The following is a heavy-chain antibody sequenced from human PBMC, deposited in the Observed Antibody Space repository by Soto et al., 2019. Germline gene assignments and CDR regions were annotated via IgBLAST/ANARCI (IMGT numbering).Heavy chain of an antibody. CDR2: MYHSGST. J-gene: IGHJ4*02. V-gene: IGHV4-30-2*01. CDR1: GGSISSGGYY. D-gene: IGHD2-2*01. Sequence: SETLSLTCTVSGGSISSGGYYWSWIRQPPGKGLEWIRYMYHSGSTYYNPSLKSRVTISIDRSKNQFSLKLSSVTAAETAVYYCARVPEYWGQGILVTVS. CDR3: ARVPEY.